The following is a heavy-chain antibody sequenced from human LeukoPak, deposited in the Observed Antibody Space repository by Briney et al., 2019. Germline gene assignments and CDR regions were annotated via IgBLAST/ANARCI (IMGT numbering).Heavy chain of an antibody. CDR3: ARGYYDFWSGYNWFDP. CDR1: GYSISSGYY. Sequence: SETLSLTCAVSGYSISSGYYWGWIRQPPGQGLEWIGSIYHSGSTYYNPSLKSRVTISVDTSKNQFSLKLSSVTAADTAVYYCARGYYDFWSGYNWFDPWGQGTLVTVSS. D-gene: IGHD3-3*01. V-gene: IGHV4-38-2*01. CDR2: IYHSGST. J-gene: IGHJ5*02.